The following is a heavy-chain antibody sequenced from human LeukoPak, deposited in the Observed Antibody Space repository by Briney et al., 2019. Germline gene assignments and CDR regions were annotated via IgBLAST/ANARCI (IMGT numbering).Heavy chain of an antibody. CDR2: ISGGGGGT. V-gene: IGHV3-23*01. D-gene: IGHD4-17*01. CDR1: GFTFDDYA. Sequence: GGSLRLSCAASGFTFDDYAMHWVRQAPGKGLEWVSGISGGGGGTFYADSVKGRFTISRDNSKNTLYLQMNSLSAEDTAVYYCAKDLAVTTDYWGQGTLVTVSS. J-gene: IGHJ4*02. CDR3: AKDLAVTTDY.